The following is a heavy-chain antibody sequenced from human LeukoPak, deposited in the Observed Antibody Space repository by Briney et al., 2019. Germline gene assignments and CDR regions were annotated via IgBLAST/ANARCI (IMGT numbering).Heavy chain of an antibody. Sequence: SETLSLTCAVYGGSFSGYYWSWIRQPPGKGLEWIGEINHSGSTNYNPSLKSRVTISVDTSKNQFSLKLSSVTAADTAVYYCARGTTFDYWGEGTLVTVSS. CDR2: INHSGST. J-gene: IGHJ4*02. V-gene: IGHV4-34*01. CDR1: GGSFSGYY. CDR3: ARGTTFDY. D-gene: IGHD2/OR15-2a*01.